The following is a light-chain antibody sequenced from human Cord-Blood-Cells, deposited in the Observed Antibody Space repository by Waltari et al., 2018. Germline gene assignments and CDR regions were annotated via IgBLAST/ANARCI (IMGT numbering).Light chain of an antibody. Sequence: EIVMTQSPATLSVSPGERATLSCRASQSVSSNLSWYQQKPGQAPRPLISGASTRASGIPARLSGSGSGTECTLTISSLQSADFAVYSCQQYNNWPPYTFGQGTKREIK. CDR3: QQYNNWPPYT. J-gene: IGKJ2*01. V-gene: IGKV3-15*01. CDR1: QSVSSN. CDR2: GAS.